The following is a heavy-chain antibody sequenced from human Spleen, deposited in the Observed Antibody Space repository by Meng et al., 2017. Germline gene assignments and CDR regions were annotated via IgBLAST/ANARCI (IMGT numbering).Heavy chain of an antibody. D-gene: IGHD4-11*01. CDR1: GGSFSDYY. Sequence: QVPLQQGVAGLLKPSEALSLTCVVSGGSFSDYYWSWILQPTGKGLEWIGEINHSGSTNYNPSLESRATISVDTSQNNLSLKLSSVTAADSAVYYCARGPTTMAHDFDYWGQGTLVTVSS. J-gene: IGHJ4*02. CDR2: INHSGST. CDR3: ARGPTTMAHDFDY. V-gene: IGHV4-34*01.